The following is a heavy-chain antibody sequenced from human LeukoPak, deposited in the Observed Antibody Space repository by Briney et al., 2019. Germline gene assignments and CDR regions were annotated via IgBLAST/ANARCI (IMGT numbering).Heavy chain of an antibody. D-gene: IGHD3-10*01. J-gene: IGHJ6*02. CDR3: ARGTHYYGSGSSKYYYYYGMDV. V-gene: IGHV4-34*01. CDR1: GGSFSGYY. Sequence: PSETLSLTCAVYGGSFSGYYWSWIRQPPGKGLEWIGEINHSGSTNYNPSLKSRVTISVDTSKNQFSLKLSSVTAADTAVYYCARGTHYYGSGSSKYYYYYGMDVWGQGTTVTVSS. CDR2: INHSGST.